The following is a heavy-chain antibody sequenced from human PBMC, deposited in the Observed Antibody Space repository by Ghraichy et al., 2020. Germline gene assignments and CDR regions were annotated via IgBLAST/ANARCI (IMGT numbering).Heavy chain of an antibody. CDR2: ISGSGGNT. V-gene: IGHV3-23*01. J-gene: IGHJ1*01. CDR1: GFTFSSYA. CDR3: AKDVGRGGGSCFHH. D-gene: IGHD2-15*01. Sequence: SCAASGFTFSSYAMSWVRQAPGKGLEWVSAISGSGGNTYYADSVQGRFTFSRDNSKHKLYLQMNSLRAEDTAVYYCAKDVGRGGGSCFHHWGQGTLVTVSS.